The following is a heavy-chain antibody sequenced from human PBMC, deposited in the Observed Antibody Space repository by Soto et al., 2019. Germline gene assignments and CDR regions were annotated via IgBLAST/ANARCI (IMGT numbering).Heavy chain of an antibody. D-gene: IGHD3-3*01. CDR1: GGSFSGYY. V-gene: IGHV4-34*01. Sequence: QVQLQQWGAGLLKPSETLSLTCAVYGGSFSGYYWSWIRQPPGKGLEWIGEINHSGSTNYNPSLKSRVTISVDTSKNPFSLKLSSATAADTAVYYCARTLNVLRFLEWLLRGWFDPWGQGTLVTVSS. CDR2: INHSGST. J-gene: IGHJ5*02. CDR3: ARTLNVLRFLEWLLRGWFDP.